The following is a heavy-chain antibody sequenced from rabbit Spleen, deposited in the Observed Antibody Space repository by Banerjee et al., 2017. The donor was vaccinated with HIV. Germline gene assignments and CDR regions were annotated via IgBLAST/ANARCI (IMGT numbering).Heavy chain of an antibody. Sequence: QEQLEESGGGLVKPEGSLTLTCTASGFSFSSSYDMCWVRQAPGKGLEWIGCVGVGTSGFTYSATWAKGRFTISKTSSTTVTLQMTSLTAADTATYFCARVGGVGVYGYATLWGQGTLVTVS. J-gene: IGHJ6*01. CDR2: VGVGTSGFT. D-gene: IGHD6-1*01. V-gene: IGHV1S45*01. CDR3: ARVGGVGVYGYATL. CDR1: GFSFSSSYD.